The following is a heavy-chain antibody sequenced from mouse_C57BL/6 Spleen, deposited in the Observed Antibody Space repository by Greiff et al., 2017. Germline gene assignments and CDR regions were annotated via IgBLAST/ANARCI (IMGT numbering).Heavy chain of an antibody. CDR2: INPNYGTT. CDR3: ARTGTRLRWYFDV. CDR1: GYSFTDYN. D-gene: IGHD1-2*01. Sequence: VHVKQSGPELVKPGASVKISCKASGYSFTDYNMNWVKQSNGKSLEWIGVINPNYGTTSYNQKFKGKATLTVDQSSSTAYMQLNSLTSEDSAVYYCARTGTRLRWYFDVWGTGTTVTVSS. V-gene: IGHV1-39*01. J-gene: IGHJ1*03.